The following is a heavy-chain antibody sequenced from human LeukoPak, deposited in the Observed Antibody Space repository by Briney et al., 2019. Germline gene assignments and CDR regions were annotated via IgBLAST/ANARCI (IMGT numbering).Heavy chain of an antibody. CDR2: INPSGGST. V-gene: IGHV1-46*01. CDR1: GHTFTSYY. J-gene: IGHJ4*02. CDR3: ARDFLTGYYYFDY. D-gene: IGHD3-9*01. Sequence: ASVKVFCKASGHTFTSYYIHWVRQAPGQGLEWMGIINPSGGSTSYAQKFQGRVTMTGDTSTSTVYMELSSLRSEDTAVYYCARDFLTGYYYFDYWGQGTLVTVSS.